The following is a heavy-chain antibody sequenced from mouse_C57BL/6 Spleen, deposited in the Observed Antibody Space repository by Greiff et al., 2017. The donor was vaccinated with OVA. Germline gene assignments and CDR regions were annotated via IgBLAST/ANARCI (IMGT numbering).Heavy chain of an antibody. CDR2: IRNKANGYTT. CDR3: ARSLAYDYDLDY. J-gene: IGHJ2*01. Sequence: VQLKESGGGLVQPGGSLSLSCAASGFTFTDYYMSWVRQPPGKALEWLGFIRNKANGYTTEYSASVKGRFTISRDNSQSILYLQMNALRAEDSATYYCARSLAYDYDLDYWGQGTTLTVSS. D-gene: IGHD2-4*01. CDR1: GFTFTDYY. V-gene: IGHV7-3*01.